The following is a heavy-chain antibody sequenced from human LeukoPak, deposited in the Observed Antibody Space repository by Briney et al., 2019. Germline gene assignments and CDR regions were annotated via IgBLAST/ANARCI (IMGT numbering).Heavy chain of an antibody. D-gene: IGHD3-9*01. J-gene: IGHJ4*02. CDR3: ARDDLTGYSVY. V-gene: IGHV1-69*06. CDR1: GGTFSSYA. CDR2: IIPIFGTA. Sequence: SVKVSCEASGGTFSSYAISWVRQAPGQGLEWMGGIIPIFGTANYAQKFQGRVTITADKSTSTASMELSSLRSEDTAVYYCARDDLTGYSVYWGQGTLVTVSS.